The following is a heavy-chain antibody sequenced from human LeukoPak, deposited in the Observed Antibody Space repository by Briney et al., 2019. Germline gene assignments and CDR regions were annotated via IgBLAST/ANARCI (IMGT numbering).Heavy chain of an antibody. Sequence: SVKVSCKASGGTFSSYAISWVRQAPGQGLEWMGGIIPIFDTANYAQKFQGRVTITADESTSTAYMEPSSLRSEDTAVYYCAREGGYCSGGSCYSVDWFDPWGQGTLVTVSS. CDR2: IIPIFDTA. V-gene: IGHV1-69*13. CDR1: GGTFSSYA. CDR3: AREGGYCSGGSCYSVDWFDP. J-gene: IGHJ5*02. D-gene: IGHD2-15*01.